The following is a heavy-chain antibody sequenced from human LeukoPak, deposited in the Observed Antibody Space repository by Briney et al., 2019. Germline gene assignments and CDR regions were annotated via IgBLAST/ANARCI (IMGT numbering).Heavy chain of an antibody. V-gene: IGHV1-8*01. J-gene: IGHJ3*02. CDR1: GHTFTSYD. Sequence: ASVKVSCKASGHTFTSYDINWVRQATGQGLEWMGRMTPNSVHTDFAQKFQGRVTITRSFSKNTAYMELSSLRSEDTAVYYCARSLTDEVDAFDIWGQGTMVTVSS. CDR2: MTPNSVHT. CDR3: ARSLTDEVDAFDI.